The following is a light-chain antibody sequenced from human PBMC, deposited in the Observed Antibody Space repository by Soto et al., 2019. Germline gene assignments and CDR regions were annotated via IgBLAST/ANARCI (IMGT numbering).Light chain of an antibody. J-gene: IGKJ4*01. V-gene: IGKV1-5*03. CDR1: QSISSY. CDR2: KAS. CDR3: QQYYSYPPLT. Sequence: DIQMTQSPSTLSASVGDRVTISCRASQSISSYLAWYQQKPGKAPKLLIYKASSLESGVPSRFSGSGSGTDFTLTISCLQSEDFATYYCQQYYSYPPLTFGGGTKVEIK.